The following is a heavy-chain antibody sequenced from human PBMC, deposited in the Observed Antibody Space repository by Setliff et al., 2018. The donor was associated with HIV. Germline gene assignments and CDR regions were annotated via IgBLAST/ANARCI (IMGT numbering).Heavy chain of an antibody. CDR3: ARDYLHVFDI. V-gene: IGHV1-2*02. CDR1: RYSFTAYY. J-gene: IGHJ3*02. CDR2: INSASGGT. Sequence: GASVKVSCKTSRYSFTAYYIHWVRQAPGQGLEWMGWINSASGGTNYAQNFQGRVTVTRDTSINTAYVELNSLKSDDTAVYYCARDYLHVFDIWGQGTMVTVSS.